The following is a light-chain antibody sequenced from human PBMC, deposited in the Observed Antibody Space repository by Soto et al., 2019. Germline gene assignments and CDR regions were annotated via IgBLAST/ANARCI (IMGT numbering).Light chain of an antibody. V-gene: IGLV1-51*02. Sequence: QSVLTQPPSVSAAPGQKVTISCSGSSSNIGNNYVSWYQQLPGTAPKLLIYENNQRPSEIPDRFSGSKSGTSATLGITGLQTGDEADYYCGTWDNSLSAHVFGDGTKLTVL. CDR3: GTWDNSLSAHV. J-gene: IGLJ1*01. CDR1: SSNIGNNY. CDR2: ENN.